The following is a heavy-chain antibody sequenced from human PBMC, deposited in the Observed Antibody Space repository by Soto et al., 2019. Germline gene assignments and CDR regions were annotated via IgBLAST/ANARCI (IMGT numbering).Heavy chain of an antibody. V-gene: IGHV3-7*03. CDR1: GFTFPNYY. D-gene: IGHD2-15*01. CDR2: IAQDGTEI. J-gene: IGHJ6*02. CDR3: ARWSQAMDV. Sequence: EMQLVESGGGLVQPGGSLRLSCATSGFTFPNYYMTWVRQAPGKGLEWVAYIAQDGTEIYNVDSVKGRFTISRDSAKNSLYLQMKSLTAEDTALYYRARWSQAMDVWGQGTSVTVFS.